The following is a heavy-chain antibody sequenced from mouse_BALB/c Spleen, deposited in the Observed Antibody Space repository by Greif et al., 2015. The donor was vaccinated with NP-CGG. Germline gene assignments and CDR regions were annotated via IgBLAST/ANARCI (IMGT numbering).Heavy chain of an antibody. CDR1: GFNIKDTY. J-gene: IGHJ1*01. V-gene: IGHV14-3*02. CDR2: IDPATGTT. Sequence: EVQLQQSGAELVKPGASVKLSCTASGFNIKDTYMHWVKQSPEQGLEWIGRIDPATGTTTYDPKFRGKATITADPSSNTASLQLSSLTSEDTAVYYCARCDWYFDVWGAGTTVTVSS. CDR3: ARCDWYFDV.